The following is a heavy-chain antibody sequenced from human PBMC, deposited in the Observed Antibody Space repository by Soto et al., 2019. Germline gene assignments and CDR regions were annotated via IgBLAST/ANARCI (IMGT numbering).Heavy chain of an antibody. V-gene: IGHV1-69*01. J-gene: IGHJ4*02. CDR1: GGTFSTLA. CDR2: IIPIFGRP. Sequence: QVQLVPSGTEVKKPGSSVKVSCKASGGTFSTLAVSWVRQAPGQGLEWMGGIIPIFGRPVYAQKFQGRVTITADESTSIVYMELSSLSSEDTAVYYCARAPYEDYAVPEPNYFDSWGQGTLVTVSS. CDR3: ARAPYEDYAVPEPNYFDS. D-gene: IGHD4-17*01.